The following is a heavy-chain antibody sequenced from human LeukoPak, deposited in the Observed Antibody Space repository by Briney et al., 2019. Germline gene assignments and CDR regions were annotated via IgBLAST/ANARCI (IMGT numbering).Heavy chain of an antibody. CDR2: ISSSSSYI. V-gene: IGHV3-21*01. J-gene: IGHJ4*02. CDR1: GFTFSSYN. D-gene: IGHD3-16*01. CDR3: ARGWGGIKSTTDY. Sequence: GGSLRLSCAASGFTFSSYNMNWVRQAPGKGLEWVSSISSSSSYIYYADSVKGRFTISRDNAKNSLYLQMNSLRAEDTAVFYCARGWGGIKSTTDYWGQGTLVTVSS.